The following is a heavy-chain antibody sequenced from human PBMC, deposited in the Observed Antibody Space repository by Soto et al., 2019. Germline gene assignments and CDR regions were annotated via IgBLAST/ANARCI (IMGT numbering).Heavy chain of an antibody. D-gene: IGHD2-8*01. V-gene: IGHV1-2*04. CDR3: ARGDSTDCSNGVCSFFYNHDMDV. Sequence: CQECGESFTDYHRHWVRQETGQGLELLGRINPKSGGTSTAQKFQGWVTMTTDTSISTASMELTRLTSDDTAIYYCARGDSTDCSNGVCSFFYNHDMDVWGQGTTATVSS. J-gene: IGHJ6*02. CDR1: GESFTDYH. CDR2: INPKSGGT.